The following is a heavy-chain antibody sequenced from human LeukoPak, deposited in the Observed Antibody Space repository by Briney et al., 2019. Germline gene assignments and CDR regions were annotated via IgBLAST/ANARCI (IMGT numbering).Heavy chain of an antibody. CDR1: GFTFSSYG. D-gene: IGHD2-2*01. CDR3: VRDQYAYCVTTSCYDLGGYFDY. Sequence: GGSLRLSCAASGFTFSSYGMHWVRQAPGKGLEWVVFIRYDGSNKYYADSVKGRFTISRDNARNSLYLQMNSLRAEDTAVYYCVRDQYAYCVTTSCYDLGGYFDYWGQGTLVTVPS. V-gene: IGHV3-30*02. J-gene: IGHJ4*02. CDR2: IRYDGSNK.